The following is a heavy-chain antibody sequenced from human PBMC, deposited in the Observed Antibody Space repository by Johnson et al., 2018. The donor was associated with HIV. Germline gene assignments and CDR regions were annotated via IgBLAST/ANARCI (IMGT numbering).Heavy chain of an antibody. Sequence: QVQVVESGGGVVQPGRSLRLSCAASGFTFSSYAVHWVRQAPGKGLEWVAVISYDGSNKYYADSVKGRFTISRDNSKITLYLQLNSLRPEDAAICYCARGRGELLGGAFDIWGQGTMVTVSS. CDR1: GFTFSSYA. V-gene: IGHV3-30*04. J-gene: IGHJ3*02. CDR2: ISYDGSNK. D-gene: IGHD1-26*01. CDR3: ARGRGELLGGAFDI.